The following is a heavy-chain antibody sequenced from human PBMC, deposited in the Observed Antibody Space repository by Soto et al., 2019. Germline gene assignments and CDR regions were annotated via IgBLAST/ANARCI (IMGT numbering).Heavy chain of an antibody. CDR2: IWYDGSDK. J-gene: IGHJ4*02. CDR1: GFTFSSHG. Sequence: QVQLVESGGGVVQPGGSLRLSCAASGFTFSSHGMHWVRQAPGKGLDWVAVIWYDGSDKYYADSMKGRFTISRDNSKNTLFLQMNSLGAEDTAVYYCARWGNNIILDNWGQGSLVTVSA. V-gene: IGHV3-33*01. CDR3: ARWGNNIILDN. D-gene: IGHD3-16*01.